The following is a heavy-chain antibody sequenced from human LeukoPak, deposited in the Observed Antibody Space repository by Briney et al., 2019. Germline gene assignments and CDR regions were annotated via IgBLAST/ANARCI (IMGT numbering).Heavy chain of an antibody. V-gene: IGHV3-7*01. D-gene: IGHD1-1*01. CDR3: ARGGTFVSDY. CDR1: GFTFSTFW. Sequence: PGGSLRLSCAASGFTFSTFWMSWVRQAPGKGLEWVANIKTEGSEKYYVDSMKGRFTVSRDNAKNSLYLQMDSLRAEDTAVYYCARGGTFVSDYWGQGTLVTVSS. CDR2: IKTEGSEK. J-gene: IGHJ4*02.